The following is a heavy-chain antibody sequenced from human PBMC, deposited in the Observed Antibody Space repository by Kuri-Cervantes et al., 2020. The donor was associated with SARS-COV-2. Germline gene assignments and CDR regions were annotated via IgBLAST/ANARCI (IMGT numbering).Heavy chain of an antibody. V-gene: IGHV3-48*03. J-gene: IGHJ3*02. Sequence: GESLKISCAASGFTFSSYEMNWVRQAPGKGPEWVSYISSSGSTIYYADSVKGRFTTSRDNAKNSLYLQMNSLRAEDTAVYYCAREGAAHPKDPHAFDIWGQGTMVTVSS. CDR2: ISSSGSTI. D-gene: IGHD6-6*01. CDR3: AREGAAHPKDPHAFDI. CDR1: GFTFSSYE.